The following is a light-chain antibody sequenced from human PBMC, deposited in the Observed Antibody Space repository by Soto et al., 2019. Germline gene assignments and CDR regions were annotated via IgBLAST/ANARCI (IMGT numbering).Light chain of an antibody. J-gene: IGLJ3*02. CDR3: QSADSSGTCVV. V-gene: IGLV3-25*02. CDR2: KDN. Sequence: SSELTQPPSVSVSPGQTARITCSGDVLPKLYAHWYQQKPGQAPVLMIYKDNERPSGIPERFSGSSSGTTVTLTISGVQAEDEADYYCQSADSSGTCVVFGGGTKLTVL. CDR1: VLPKLY.